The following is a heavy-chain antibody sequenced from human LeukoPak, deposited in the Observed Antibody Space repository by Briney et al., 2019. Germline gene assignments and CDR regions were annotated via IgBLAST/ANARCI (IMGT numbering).Heavy chain of an antibody. V-gene: IGHV4-61*09. CDR3: ARRMSELGYGDYVYYYHMDV. Sequence: SETLSLTCTVSGDSLTSGSRYWSWIRQPAGKGLEWIGHFYSSTRTTYNPSLESRVTISGDTAKNQFSLKLDSVTAADTAVYFCARRMSELGYGDYVYYYHMDVWGKGTTVTVSS. J-gene: IGHJ6*04. CDR2: FYSSTRT. D-gene: IGHD4-17*01. CDR1: GDSLTSGSRY.